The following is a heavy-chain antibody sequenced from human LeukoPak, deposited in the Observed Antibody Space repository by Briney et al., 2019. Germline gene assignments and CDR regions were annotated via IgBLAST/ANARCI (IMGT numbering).Heavy chain of an antibody. CDR3: VRDRYPAAREFDY. CDR2: VDTDGSDT. CDR1: GFTFSSYW. D-gene: IGHD2-2*01. Sequence: GGSLRLSCAASGFTFSSYWMHWVRQAPGKGLVWVSRVDTDGSDTSYADSVKGRFTISRDNAKKTLYLQMNSLRAEDTAVYYCVRDRYPAAREFDYWGQGTLVTVSS. J-gene: IGHJ4*02. V-gene: IGHV3-74*01.